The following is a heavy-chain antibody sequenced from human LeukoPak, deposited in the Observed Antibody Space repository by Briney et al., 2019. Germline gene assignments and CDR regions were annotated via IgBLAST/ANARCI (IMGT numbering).Heavy chain of an antibody. CDR2: IKQDGSEK. CDR1: GFTFSDYY. J-gene: IGHJ6*02. D-gene: IGHD5-18*01. V-gene: IGHV3-7*02. CDR3: ARLTAMVTRYGMDV. Sequence: GGSLTLSCAASGFTFSDYYMSWVRQAPGKGLEWVANIKQDGSEKYYLDSVKGRFTISRDNAKKSVYVQMNSLRAEDTAVFYCARLTAMVTRYGMDVWGQGTTVTVSS.